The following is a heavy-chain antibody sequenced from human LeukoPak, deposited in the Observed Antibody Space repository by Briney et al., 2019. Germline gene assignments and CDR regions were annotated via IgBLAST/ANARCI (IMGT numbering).Heavy chain of an antibody. Sequence: SETLSLTCTVSGGSISSYYWSWIRQPPGKGLEWIGYIYYSGSTNYNPSLKSRVTISVDRSKNQFSLKLSSVTAADTAVYYCARDSSSWYLTTSGWGQGTLVTVSS. J-gene: IGHJ4*02. V-gene: IGHV4-59*12. CDR3: ARDSSSWYLTTSG. CDR1: GGSISSYY. CDR2: IYYSGST. D-gene: IGHD6-13*01.